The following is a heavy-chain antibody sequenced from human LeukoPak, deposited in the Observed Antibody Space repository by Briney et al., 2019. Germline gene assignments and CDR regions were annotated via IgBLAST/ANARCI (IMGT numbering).Heavy chain of an antibody. CDR2: INHSGST. D-gene: IGHD3-10*01. CDR1: GGSFSGYY. J-gene: IGHJ4*02. Sequence: PSETLSHTCAVYGGSFSGYYWSWIRQPPGKGLEWIGEINHSGSTNYNPSLKSRVTISVDTSKNQFSLKLSSVTAADTAVYYCARSLNPYGSGSYSIGYWGQGTLVTVSS. V-gene: IGHV4-34*01. CDR3: ARSLNPYGSGSYSIGY.